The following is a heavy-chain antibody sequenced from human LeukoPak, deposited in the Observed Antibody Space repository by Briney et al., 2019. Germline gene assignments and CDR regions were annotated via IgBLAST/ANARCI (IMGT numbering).Heavy chain of an antibody. CDR1: GYTFTGYY. CDR3: ARDQDVLLWFGELLSKPNWFDP. D-gene: IGHD3-10*01. Sequence: ASVKVSCKASGYTFTGYYMHWVRQAPGQGLEWMGWINPNSGGTNYAQKFQGRVTMTRDTSISTAYMELSRLRSDDTAVYYCARDQDVLLWFGELLSKPNWFDPWGQGTLVTVSP. V-gene: IGHV1-2*02. J-gene: IGHJ5*02. CDR2: INPNSGGT.